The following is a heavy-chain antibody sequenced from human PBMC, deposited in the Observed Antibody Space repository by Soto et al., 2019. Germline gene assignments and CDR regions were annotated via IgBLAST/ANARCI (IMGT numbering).Heavy chain of an antibody. D-gene: IGHD3-16*01. CDR1: GGTFTSHA. V-gene: IGHV1-69*01. J-gene: IGHJ6*02. Sequence: QVQLVQSGAEVKMPGSSVQVSCKASGGTFTSHAISWVRQAPGQGLEWMGVFIPFFKATNYAQKFQGRVTITADDSMSTVNMDLYSLTSEDTAVYYCAGDVTVNYYDSTYYYYAMDVWGQGTTVTVSS. CDR3: AGDVTVNYYDSTYYYYAMDV. CDR2: FIPFFKAT.